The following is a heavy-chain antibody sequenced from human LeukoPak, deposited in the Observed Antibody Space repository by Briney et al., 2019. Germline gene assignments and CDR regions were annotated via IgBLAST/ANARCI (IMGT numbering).Heavy chain of an antibody. CDR3: ARLEHYDILTGYSNWFDP. CDR2: IYPGDSDT. CDR1: GYSFINYW. Sequence: GESLQISCKGSGYSFINYWISWVRQMPGKGLEWMGIIYPGDSDTRYSPSFQGQVTISADKSISTAYLQWSSLKASDTAMYYCARLEHYDILTGYSNWFDPWGQGTLVTVSS. D-gene: IGHD3-9*01. V-gene: IGHV5-51*01. J-gene: IGHJ5*02.